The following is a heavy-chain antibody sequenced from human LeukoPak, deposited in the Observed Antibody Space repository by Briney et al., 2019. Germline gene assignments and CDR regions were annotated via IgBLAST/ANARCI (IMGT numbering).Heavy chain of an antibody. V-gene: IGHV1-3*01. D-gene: IGHD3-10*01. Sequence: GRSLRLSCAASGYTFTSYAMHWVRQAPGQRLEWMGWINAGNGNTKYSQKFQGRVTITRDTSASTAYMELSSLRSEDTAVYYCARRTLLYLDYWGQGTLVTVSS. CDR2: INAGNGNT. CDR1: GYTFTSYA. CDR3: ARRTLLYLDY. J-gene: IGHJ4*02.